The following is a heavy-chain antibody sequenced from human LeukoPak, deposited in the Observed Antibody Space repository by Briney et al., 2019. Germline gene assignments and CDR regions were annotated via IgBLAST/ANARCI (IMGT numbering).Heavy chain of an antibody. V-gene: IGHV3-23*01. CDR1: GFTFSSYA. CDR2: ISGSGGST. Sequence: GGSLRLSCAASGFTFSSYAMSWVRQAPGKGLEWVSGISGSGGSTYYADSVKGRFTISRDNSKNTLYLQMNSLRAEDTAVYYCXKGRGEVNYYMDVWGKGTTVTVSS. CDR3: XKGRGEVNYYMDV. J-gene: IGHJ6*03. D-gene: IGHD3-16*01.